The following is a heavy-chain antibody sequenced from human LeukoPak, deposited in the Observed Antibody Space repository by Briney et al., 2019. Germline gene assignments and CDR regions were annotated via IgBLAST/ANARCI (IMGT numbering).Heavy chain of an antibody. D-gene: IGHD4-17*01. V-gene: IGHV1-69*06. CDR2: IIPIFGTA. CDR3: ATNDYRNYGDYLAYFDY. Sequence: SVKVSCTASGGTFSSYAISWVRQAPGQGLEWMGGIIPIFGTANYAQKFQGRVTITADKSTSTAYMELSSLRSEDTAVYYCATNDYRNYGDYLAYFDYWGQGTLVTVSS. CDR1: GGTFSSYA. J-gene: IGHJ4*02.